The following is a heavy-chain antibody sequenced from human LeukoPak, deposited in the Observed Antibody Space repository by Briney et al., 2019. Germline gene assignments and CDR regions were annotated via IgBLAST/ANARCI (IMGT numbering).Heavy chain of an antibody. CDR1: GFTFSSYG. CDR3: AKQRGYSSSWYFADY. J-gene: IGHJ4*02. D-gene: IGHD6-13*01. Sequence: PGGSLRLSCAASGFTFSSYGMHWVRQAPGKGLEWVAVISYDGSNKYYADSVKSRFTISRDNSKNTLYLQMNSLRAEDTAVYYCAKQRGYSSSWYFADYWGQGTLVTVSS. CDR2: ISYDGSNK. V-gene: IGHV3-30*18.